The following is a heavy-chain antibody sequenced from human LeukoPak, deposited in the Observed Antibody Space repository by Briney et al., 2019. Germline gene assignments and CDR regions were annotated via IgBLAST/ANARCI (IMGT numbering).Heavy chain of an antibody. CDR3: ARHGSVRSPLGP. V-gene: IGHV4-4*09. J-gene: IGHJ5*02. CDR2: IYATGSA. D-gene: IGHD3-10*01. Sequence: SETLSLTCTVSGGFISSYYWSWIRQPPGKELEWIGYIYATGSANYNPTHKSRVTISVDTSKNQFSLNLRSVTAADTAVYYCARHGSVRSPLGPWGQGTLVSISS. CDR1: GGFISSYY.